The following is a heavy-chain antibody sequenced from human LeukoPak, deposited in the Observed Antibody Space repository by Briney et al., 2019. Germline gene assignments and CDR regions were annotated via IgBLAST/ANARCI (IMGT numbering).Heavy chain of an antibody. CDR3: ARVRAAGIFDY. CDR2: INPNSGGT. Sequence: ASVKVSCKASGYTFTGYYMHWVRQAPGQGLEWMGRINPNSGGTNYAQKFQGRVTMTRDTSISTAHMELSRLRSDDTAVYYCARVRAAGIFDYWGQGTLVTVSS. D-gene: IGHD6-13*01. V-gene: IGHV1-2*06. J-gene: IGHJ4*02. CDR1: GYTFTGYY.